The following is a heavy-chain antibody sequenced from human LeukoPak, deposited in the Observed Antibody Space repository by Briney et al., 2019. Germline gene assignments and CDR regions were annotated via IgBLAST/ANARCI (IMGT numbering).Heavy chain of an antibody. CDR2: ISSSSSYI. CDR3: AREKVVVAAITNNWFDP. Sequence: GGSLRLSCAASGFTFSSYSMNWVRQAPGKGLEWVSSISSSSSYIYYADSVKGRITISRDNAKNSLYLRMNSLRAEDTAVYYCAREKVVVAAITNNWFDPWGQGTLVTVSS. V-gene: IGHV3-21*01. CDR1: GFTFSSYS. J-gene: IGHJ5*02. D-gene: IGHD2-15*01.